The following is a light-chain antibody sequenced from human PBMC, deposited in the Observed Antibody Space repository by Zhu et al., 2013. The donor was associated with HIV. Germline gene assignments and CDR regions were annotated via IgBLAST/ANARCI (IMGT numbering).Light chain of an antibody. J-gene: IGKJ4*01. V-gene: IGKV1-39*01. Sequence: IRMTQSPSSFSASTGDRLTITCRASQGISSYLAWYQQKAGKAPKFLISAASSLQSGVPSRFSGSGSGTDFTLTISNLQPEDFATYYCQQSYSTPLTFGGGTQVEIK. CDR2: AAS. CDR3: QQSYSTPLT. CDR1: QGISSY.